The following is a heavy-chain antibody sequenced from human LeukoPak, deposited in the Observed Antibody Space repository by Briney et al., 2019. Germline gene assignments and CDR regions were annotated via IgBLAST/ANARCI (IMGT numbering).Heavy chain of an antibody. CDR2: ISGSGGST. CDR3: AKDRGANWFDP. V-gene: IGHV3-23*01. CDR1: GFTFSNYA. Sequence: SGGSLRLSCAASGFTFSNYAMSWVRQAPGKGLEWVSGISGSGGSTYYADSVKGRCTISRDNSKNTLYLQMNSLRPEDTAVYYCAKDRGANWFDPWGQGTLVTVSS. J-gene: IGHJ5*02. D-gene: IGHD3-10*01.